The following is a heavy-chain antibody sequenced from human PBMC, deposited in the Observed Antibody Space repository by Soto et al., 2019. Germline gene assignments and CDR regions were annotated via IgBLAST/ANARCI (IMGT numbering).Heavy chain of an antibody. Sequence: GKSLKISCKGSGYTFPSYWVGWVRQMPGKGLEWMGRIDPSDSYTNYSPSFQGHVTISADKSISTAYLQWSSLKASDTAMYYCARHDYSNPSYGMDVWGQGTTVTVSS. V-gene: IGHV5-10-1*01. CDR1: GYTFPSYW. J-gene: IGHJ6*02. D-gene: IGHD4-4*01. CDR3: ARHDYSNPSYGMDV. CDR2: IDPSDSYT.